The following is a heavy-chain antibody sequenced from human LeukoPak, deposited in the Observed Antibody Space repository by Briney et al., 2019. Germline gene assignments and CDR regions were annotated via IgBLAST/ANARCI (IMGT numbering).Heavy chain of an antibody. CDR3: GRMRGSGSAPRIHV. V-gene: IGHV4-39*01. J-gene: IGHJ6*02. Sequence: SETLSLTCTVSGDSINSTIYYWGWIRQFPGKGLEWIGSFLYGGTPYYNPSLQRRVFIPADAYKNQFSLRLSSVTPADTALYYCGRMRGSGSAPRIHVWGQGTMVTVSS. CDR1: GDSINSTIYY. D-gene: IGHD3-10*01. CDR2: FLYGGTP.